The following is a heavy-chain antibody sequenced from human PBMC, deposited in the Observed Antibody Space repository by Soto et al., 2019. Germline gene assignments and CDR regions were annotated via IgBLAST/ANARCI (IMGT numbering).Heavy chain of an antibody. CDR3: ARGIEGWYQGRYYYGMDV. J-gene: IGHJ6*02. D-gene: IGHD6-19*01. CDR1: GGSVSSGSYY. V-gene: IGHV4-61*01. Sequence: QVQLQESGPGLVKPSETLSLTCTVSGGSVSSGSYYWSWIRQPPGKGREWIGYIYYSGSTNNHPSLKSQVTISVDTSKNQFSLTLSSVTAADTAVYYCARGIEGWYQGRYYYGMDVWGQGTTVTVSS. CDR2: IYYSGST.